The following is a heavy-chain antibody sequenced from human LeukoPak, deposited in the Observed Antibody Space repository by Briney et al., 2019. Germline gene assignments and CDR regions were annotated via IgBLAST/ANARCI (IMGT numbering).Heavy chain of an antibody. J-gene: IGHJ4*02. CDR3: AKDEGSGWYYFDY. Sequence: PGGSLRLSCAASGFTFSTYPMSWVRQAQGKGLEWVSGISGSGGSTYYADSVKGRFTISRDISKNTLYLQMNSLRAEDTAVYYCAKDEGSGWYYFDYWGQGSLVTVSS. D-gene: IGHD6-19*01. CDR2: ISGSGGST. CDR1: GFTFSTYP. V-gene: IGHV3-23*01.